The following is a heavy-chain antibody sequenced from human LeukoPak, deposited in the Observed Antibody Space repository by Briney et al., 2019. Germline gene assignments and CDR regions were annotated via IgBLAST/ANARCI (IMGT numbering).Heavy chain of an antibody. V-gene: IGHV4-31*11. CDR2: INYSGST. Sequence: SQTLSLTCAVSGGSISSGGYRWTWIRQYPGKGLEWIGYINYSGSTYYNPSLKSRVIISVDTSKNQFSLNLNSVTAADTAVYYCAREMDAHPRIVVWGQGTLVTVSS. CDR3: AREMDAHPRIVV. CDR1: GGSISSGGYR. D-gene: IGHD2-21*01. J-gene: IGHJ1*01.